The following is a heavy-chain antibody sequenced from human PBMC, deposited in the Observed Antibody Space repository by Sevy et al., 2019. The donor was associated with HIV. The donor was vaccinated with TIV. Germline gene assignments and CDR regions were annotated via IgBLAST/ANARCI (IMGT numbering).Heavy chain of an antibody. CDR1: AFALSDYY. Sequence: GGSLRLSCAASAFALSDYYMEWVRQAPGKGLEWVGRSRNKANSYTTEYAASVKGRFTISRDESKNSLHLQMNSLKTEDTAVYYCSTKLDASFDCCGQGTLVTVSS. CDR3: STKLDASFDC. V-gene: IGHV3-72*01. D-gene: IGHD2-2*01. J-gene: IGHJ4*02. CDR2: SRNKANSYTT.